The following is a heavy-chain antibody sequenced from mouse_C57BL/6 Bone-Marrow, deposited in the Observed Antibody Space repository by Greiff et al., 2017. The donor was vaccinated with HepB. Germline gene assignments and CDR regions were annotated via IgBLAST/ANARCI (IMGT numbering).Heavy chain of an antibody. CDR3: ARSGVHYGSSPYYYAMDY. J-gene: IGHJ4*01. D-gene: IGHD1-1*01. V-gene: IGHV1-54*01. CDR2: INPGSGGT. Sequence: QVQLQQSGAELVRPGTSVKVSCKASGYAFTNYLIEWVKQRPGQGLEWIGVINPGSGGTNYNEKFKGKATLTADKSSSTAYMKLSSLTSEDSAVYFCARSGVHYGSSPYYYAMDYWGQGTSVTVSS. CDR1: GYAFTNYL.